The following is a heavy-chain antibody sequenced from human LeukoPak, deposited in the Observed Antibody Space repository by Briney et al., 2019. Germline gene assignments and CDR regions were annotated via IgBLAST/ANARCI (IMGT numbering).Heavy chain of an antibody. CDR3: ARGPSRYCSGGSCYSAIVY. Sequence: SETLSLTCAVYGGSFSGYYWSWIRQPPGKGLEWIGEINHSGSTNYNPSLKSRVTISVDTSKNQLSLKLSSVTAADTAVYYCARGPSRYCSGGSCYSAIVYWGQGTLVTVSS. V-gene: IGHV4-34*01. D-gene: IGHD2-15*01. J-gene: IGHJ4*02. CDR1: GGSFSGYY. CDR2: INHSGST.